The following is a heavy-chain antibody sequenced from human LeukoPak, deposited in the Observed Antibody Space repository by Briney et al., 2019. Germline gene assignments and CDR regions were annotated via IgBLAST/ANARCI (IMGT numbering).Heavy chain of an antibody. Sequence: PSETLSLTCAVYGGSFSGYYWSWIRHPPGKGLEWIAEINHSGSTNYNPSLKSRVTISVDTSKNQFSLKLSSVTAADTAVYYCARGPGGWLHSWGQGTLVTVSS. CDR3: ARGPGGWLHS. D-gene: IGHD5-24*01. V-gene: IGHV4-34*01. CDR1: GGSFSGYY. J-gene: IGHJ5*02. CDR2: INHSGST.